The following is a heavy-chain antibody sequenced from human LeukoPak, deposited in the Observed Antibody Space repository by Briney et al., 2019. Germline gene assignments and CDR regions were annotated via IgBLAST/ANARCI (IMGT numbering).Heavy chain of an antibody. CDR1: GFTFSSYD. D-gene: IGHD6-13*01. CDR2: IKSKTDGGTT. V-gene: IGHV3-15*01. J-gene: IGHJ4*02. CDR3: TTERRIAAAGTFDY. Sequence: PGGSLRLSCAAPGFTFSSYDMTWVRQAPGKGLEWVGRIKSKTDGGTTDYAAPVKGRFAISRDDSKNTLYLQMNSLKTEDTAVYYCTTERRIAAAGTFDYWGQGTLVTVSS.